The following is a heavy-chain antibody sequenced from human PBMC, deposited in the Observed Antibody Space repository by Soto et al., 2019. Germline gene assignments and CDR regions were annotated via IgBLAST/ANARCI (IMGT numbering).Heavy chain of an antibody. D-gene: IGHD5-18*01. CDR2: IYYSGTT. V-gene: IGHV4-59*08. CDR1: GGSIISYY. Sequence: PSETLSLTCTVSGGSIISYYWSWIRQPPGKGLEWIGYIYYSGTTNYNPSLKSRVSISVDTSKKQFSLKLTSVTASDTAVYYGACHRVDTALVMMWFDPWGQGTLVTVSS. J-gene: IGHJ5*02. CDR3: ACHRVDTALVMMWFDP.